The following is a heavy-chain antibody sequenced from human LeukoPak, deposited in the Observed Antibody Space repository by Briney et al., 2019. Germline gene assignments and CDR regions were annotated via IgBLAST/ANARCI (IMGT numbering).Heavy chain of an antibody. V-gene: IGHV1-18*01. J-gene: IGHJ4*02. D-gene: IGHD3-3*01. CDR2: ISPYNGNT. CDR3: ARLGYDFWSGYPPFDY. CDR1: GYTFTSYG. Sequence: ASVKVSCKASGYTFTSYGISWVRQAPGQGLEWMGWISPYNGNTNYAQKLQGRVTMTTDTSTSTAYMELRSLRSDDTAVYYCARLGYDFWSGYPPFDYWGQGTLVTVSS.